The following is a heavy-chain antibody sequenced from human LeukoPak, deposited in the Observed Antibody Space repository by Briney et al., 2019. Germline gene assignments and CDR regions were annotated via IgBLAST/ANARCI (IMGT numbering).Heavy chain of an antibody. D-gene: IGHD3-22*01. V-gene: IGHV1-46*01. CDR1: GYTFTSYD. Sequence: GASVKVSCKASGYTFTSYDINWVRQATGQGLEWMGIINPSGGSTSYAQKFQGRVTMTRDTSTSTVYMELSSLRSEDTAVYYCANVDSSGPIGPGKYWGQGTLVTVSS. J-gene: IGHJ4*02. CDR2: INPSGGST. CDR3: ANVDSSGPIGPGKY.